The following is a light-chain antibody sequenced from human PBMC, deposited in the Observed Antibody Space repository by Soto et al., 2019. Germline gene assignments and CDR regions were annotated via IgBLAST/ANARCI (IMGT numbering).Light chain of an antibody. CDR1: QSVSSN. V-gene: IGKV3-15*01. J-gene: IGKJ1*01. CDR2: GAS. Sequence: EIVMTQSPATLSVSPGERATLSCRASQSVSSNLAWYQQKPGQAPRLLIYGASTRATGIPARFSGSGSGTDFTLTISRLEPEAFAVYYCQQYGSSGTFGQGTKVDIK. CDR3: QQYGSSGT.